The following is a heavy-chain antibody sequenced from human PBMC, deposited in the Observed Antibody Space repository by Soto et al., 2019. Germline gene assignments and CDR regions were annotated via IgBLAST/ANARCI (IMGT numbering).Heavy chain of an antibody. V-gene: IGHV3-9*01. CDR1: GFGFDGHA. CDR2: ISWNSGTI. CDR3: AKDTQLRFYGMDV. Sequence: GGSLRLSCAASGFGFDGHAMHWVRQAPGKGLEWVSGISWNSGTIDYADSVKGRFTISRDNAKNSLYLQMNSLRVEDTALYYCAKDTQLRFYGMDVWGQGTKVTVSS. J-gene: IGHJ6*02.